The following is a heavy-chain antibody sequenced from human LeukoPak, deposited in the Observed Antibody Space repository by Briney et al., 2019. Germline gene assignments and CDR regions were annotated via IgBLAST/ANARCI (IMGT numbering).Heavy chain of an antibody. Sequence: SQTLSLTCTVSGGSISSGSYYWSWIRQPAGKGLEWIGRIYTSGSTNYNPSLNSRVTISVDTSKNQVSLKLTSVTAADTAVYYCARDTHHYDISGYYRLDYWGQGTLVTVSS. V-gene: IGHV4-61*02. J-gene: IGHJ4*02. CDR2: IYTSGST. CDR1: GGSISSGSYY. D-gene: IGHD3-22*01. CDR3: ARDTHHYDISGYYRLDY.